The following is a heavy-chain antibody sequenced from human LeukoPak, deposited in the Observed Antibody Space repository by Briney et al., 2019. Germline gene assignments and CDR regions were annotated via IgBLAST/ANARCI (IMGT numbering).Heavy chain of an antibody. CDR3: IAHFPYFYGFDV. CDR2: IKSEGEGATT. CDR1: GFTIGTAW. D-gene: IGHD3-3*02. Sequence: GGSLRLSCVSSGFTIGTAWMSWVRQAPGKGLEWLGNIKSEGEGATTDYAAPAKGRFAISRDDSKNMIYLQMSSLKIDDTAIYYCIAHFPYFYGFDVWGKGTTVTVSS. J-gene: IGHJ6*04. V-gene: IGHV3-15*01.